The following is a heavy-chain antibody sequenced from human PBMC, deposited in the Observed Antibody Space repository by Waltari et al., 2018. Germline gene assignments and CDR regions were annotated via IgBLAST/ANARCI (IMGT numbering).Heavy chain of an antibody. CDR1: GGTFSSYT. CDR2: IIPIFGAA. CDR3: ARGSSYDAFDI. Sequence: QVQLVQSGAEVKKPGSSMKVSCKASGGTFSSYTISWVRQAPGQGLEWMEGIIPIFGAANYAQKFQGRVSITTDESSSTAYMELSSLRSEDTAVYYCARGSSYDAFDIWGQGTMVTVSS. J-gene: IGHJ3*02. D-gene: IGHD1-26*01. V-gene: IGHV1-69*05.